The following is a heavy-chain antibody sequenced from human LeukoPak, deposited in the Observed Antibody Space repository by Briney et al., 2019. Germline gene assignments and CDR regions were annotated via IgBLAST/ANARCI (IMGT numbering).Heavy chain of an antibody. J-gene: IGHJ4*02. D-gene: IGHD3-3*01. Sequence: PSETLSLTCTVSGGSISSSSYYWSWIRQHPGKGLEWIGYIYYSGSTYYNPSLKSRVTISVDTSKNQFSLKLSSVTAADTAVYYCARAQTPDRNYDFWSGYYYPFDYWGQGTLVTVSS. CDR1: GGSISSSSYY. V-gene: IGHV4-31*03. CDR3: ARAQTPDRNYDFWSGYYYPFDY. CDR2: IYYSGST.